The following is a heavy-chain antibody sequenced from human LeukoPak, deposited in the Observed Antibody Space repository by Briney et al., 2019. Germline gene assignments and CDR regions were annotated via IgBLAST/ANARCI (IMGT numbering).Heavy chain of an antibody. CDR2: IYGGGNT. CDR3: ARGRWSSSGYQDY. J-gene: IGHJ4*02. V-gene: IGHV3-53*01. D-gene: IGHD3-22*01. CDR1: GFTFSSYW. Sequence: GSLRLSCAASGFTFSSYWMNWVRQAPGKGLECVSVIYGGGNTYYADSVGGRFTISRDNSKNTLYLQMNSLRVEDTAMYYCARGRWSSSGYQDYWGRGTLVTVSS.